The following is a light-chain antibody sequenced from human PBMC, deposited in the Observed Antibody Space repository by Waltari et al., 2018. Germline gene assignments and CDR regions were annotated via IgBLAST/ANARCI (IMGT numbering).Light chain of an antibody. CDR2: QDS. V-gene: IGLV3-27*01. CDR3: YSTTDNNLGV. CDR1: MLPTKN. Sequence: SSELTQPSSVSVSPGQTARITCSGAMLPTKNTRWFHQKPGQAPVLVLQQDSARPAGIPGRFSGTSSGTTVTLTISGAQVEDEADYYCYSTTDNNLGVFGPGTRVTVL. J-gene: IGLJ1*01.